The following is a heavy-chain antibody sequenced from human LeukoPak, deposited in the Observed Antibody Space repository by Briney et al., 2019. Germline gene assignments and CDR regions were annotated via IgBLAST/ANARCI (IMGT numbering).Heavy chain of an antibody. CDR3: ATRGYSGYDWGPDY. CDR2: IRYDGSNK. Sequence: PGRSLRLSCAASGFTFSSYGMHWVRQAPGKGLEWVAFIRYDGSNKYYADSVKGRFTISRDNSKNTLYLQMNSLRAEDTAVYYCATRGYSGYDWGPDYWGQGTLVTVSS. D-gene: IGHD5-12*01. CDR1: GFTFSSYG. V-gene: IGHV3-30*02. J-gene: IGHJ4*02.